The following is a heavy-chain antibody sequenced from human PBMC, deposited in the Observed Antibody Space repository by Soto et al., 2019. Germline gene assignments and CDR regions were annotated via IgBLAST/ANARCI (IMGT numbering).Heavy chain of an antibody. CDR3: ARSYYDSSGYPYYFDY. V-gene: IGHV2-70*04. CDR1: GFSLSTSGMR. CDR2: IDWDDDK. D-gene: IGHD3-22*01. Sequence: GPTLVNPTQTLTLTCTFSGFSLSTSGMRVSWIRQPPGKALEWLARIDWDDDKFYSTSLKTRLTISKDTSKNQVVLTMTNMDPVDTATYYCARSYYDSSGYPYYFDYWGQGTLVTVSS. J-gene: IGHJ4*02.